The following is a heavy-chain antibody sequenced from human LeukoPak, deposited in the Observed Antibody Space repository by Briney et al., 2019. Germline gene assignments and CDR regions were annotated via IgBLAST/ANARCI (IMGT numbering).Heavy chain of an antibody. J-gene: IGHJ4*02. V-gene: IGHV3-20*04. CDR3: ARDLRVVITGSFDS. CDR1: GFSFDDYG. Sequence: PGGSLRLSCAASGFSFDDYGLTWVRQASGKGLEWVSGINWNGDSTDYADSVKGRFTISRDNAKNSLYLQMNSLRAEDTALYYCARDLRVVITGSFDSWGQGTLVTVSS. D-gene: IGHD3-22*01. CDR2: INWNGDST.